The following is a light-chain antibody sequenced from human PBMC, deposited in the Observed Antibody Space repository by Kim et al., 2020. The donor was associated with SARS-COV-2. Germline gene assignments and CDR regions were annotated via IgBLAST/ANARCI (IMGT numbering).Light chain of an antibody. V-gene: IGKV3D-15*01. CDR3: QQYNNWPRT. CDR1: QGVSSN. J-gene: IGKJ1*01. Sequence: EIVMTQSPATLSVSPGERATLSCRASQGVSSNLAWYQQKPGQAPRLLIYGASTRATGIPARFSGSGSGTEFTLTISSLQSEDLEVYYCQQYNNWPRTFGQGTKVDIK. CDR2: GAS.